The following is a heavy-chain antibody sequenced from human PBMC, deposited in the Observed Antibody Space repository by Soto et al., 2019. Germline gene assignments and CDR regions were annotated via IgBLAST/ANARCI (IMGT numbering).Heavy chain of an antibody. V-gene: IGHV1-69*13. CDR1: GGTFSSYA. D-gene: IGHD1-20*01. Sequence: SVKVSCKASGGTFSSYAISWVRQAPGQGLEWMGGIIPIFGTADYAQKFQGRVTITAHESTSAAYKELSSLRSEDTAVYYCAIREPITGSRRGMDGWGQGTTVTVSS. J-gene: IGHJ6*02. CDR3: AIREPITGSRRGMDG. CDR2: IIPIFGTA.